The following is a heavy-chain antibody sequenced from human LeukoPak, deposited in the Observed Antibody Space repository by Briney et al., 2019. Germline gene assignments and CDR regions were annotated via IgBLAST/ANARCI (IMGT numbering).Heavy chain of an antibody. CDR2: IIPIFGTA. CDR1: GGTFSSYA. CDR3: ARYDFWSGHSWGLDY. Sequence: SVKVSCKASGGTFSSYAISWVRQAPGQGLEWMGGIIPIFGTANYAQKLQGRVTMTTDTSTSTAYMELRSLRSDDTAVYYCARYDFWSGHSWGLDYWGQGTLVTVSS. D-gene: IGHD3-3*01. J-gene: IGHJ4*02. V-gene: IGHV1-69*05.